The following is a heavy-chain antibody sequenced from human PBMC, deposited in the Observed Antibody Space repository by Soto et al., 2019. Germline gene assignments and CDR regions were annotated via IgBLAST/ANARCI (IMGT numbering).Heavy chain of an antibody. CDR2: ISGGVDST. CDR1: CFTFNRYA. V-gene: IGHV3-23*01. Sequence: GGSLRLSCAASCFTFNRYAFHWVRQAPGKGLEWVSAISGGVDSTFYADSVKGRFTISRDNSKNIQYLQMNNLRAEDTAIYYCAVGRVAATPYHYYSGMDVWGQGTTVTSP. D-gene: IGHD6-13*01. J-gene: IGHJ6*02. CDR3: AVGRVAATPYHYYSGMDV.